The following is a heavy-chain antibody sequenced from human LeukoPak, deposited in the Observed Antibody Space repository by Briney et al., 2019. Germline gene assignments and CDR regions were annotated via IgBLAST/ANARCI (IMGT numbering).Heavy chain of an antibody. V-gene: IGHV4-34*01. CDR2: INHSGST. J-gene: IGHJ4*02. Sequence: PSETLSLTCAVYGGSFSGYYWSWIRQPPGRGLEWIGEINHSGSTNYNPSLKSRVTISVDTSKNQFSLKLSSVTAADTAVYYCARGRIQLWRYWGQGTLVTVSS. CDR1: GGSFSGYY. D-gene: IGHD5-18*01. CDR3: ARGRIQLWRY.